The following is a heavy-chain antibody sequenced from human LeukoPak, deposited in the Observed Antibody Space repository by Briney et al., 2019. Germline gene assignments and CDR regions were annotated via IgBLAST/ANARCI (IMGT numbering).Heavy chain of an antibody. CDR2: INPYGGST. D-gene: IGHD3-22*01. Sequence: ASVKVSCKASGYTLTKYYMHWVRQAPGQGVEWMGIINPYGGSTSYAQRFQGRVTMTRDTSTSTVYMELSTLKSEDTAVYYCARDPRLSSGYSTGILWYFDLWGRGTLVTVSS. CDR3: ARDPRLSSGYSTGILWYFDL. CDR1: GYTLTKYY. J-gene: IGHJ2*01. V-gene: IGHV1-46*01.